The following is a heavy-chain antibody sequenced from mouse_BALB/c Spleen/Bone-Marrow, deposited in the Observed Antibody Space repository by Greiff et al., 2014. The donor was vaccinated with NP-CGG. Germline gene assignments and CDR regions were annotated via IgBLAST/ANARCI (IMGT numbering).Heavy chain of an antibody. D-gene: IGHD2-3*01. J-gene: IGHJ3*01. CDR2: ISNGGGST. Sequence: EVQRVESGGGLVQPGGSLKLSCATSGFTFSDYYMYWVRQTPEKRLEWVAYISNGGGSTYYPDTVKGRFTISRDNAKNTLYLQMSRVKSEDTAMYYCARHDGYRTWFAYWGQGTLVTVSA. V-gene: IGHV5-12*02. CDR1: GFTFSDYY. CDR3: ARHDGYRTWFAY.